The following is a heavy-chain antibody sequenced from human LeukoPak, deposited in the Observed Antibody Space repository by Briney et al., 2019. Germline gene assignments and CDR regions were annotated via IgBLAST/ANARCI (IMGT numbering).Heavy chain of an antibody. Sequence: PSETLSLTCTVSGGSISSYYWSWIRQPPGKGLEWIGYIYYSGSTNYNPSLKSRVTISVDTSKNQFSLKLSSVTAADTAVYYCARITRYSSGWYSGGYYFDYWGQGTLVTVSS. CDR1: GGSISSYY. D-gene: IGHD6-19*01. J-gene: IGHJ4*02. V-gene: IGHV4-59*01. CDR3: ARITRYSSGWYSGGYYFDY. CDR2: IYYSGST.